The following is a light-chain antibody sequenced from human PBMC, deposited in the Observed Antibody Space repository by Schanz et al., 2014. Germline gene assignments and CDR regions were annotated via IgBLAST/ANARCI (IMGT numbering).Light chain of an antibody. J-gene: IGKJ4*01. V-gene: IGKV3-20*01. Sequence: EVVLTQSPGTLSVSPGERATLSCRASQSVSSTYLGWYQQKPGQAPRLLIYGASSRATGIPERFSGSGSGTDFTLTISSLQPDDFATYYCQHYQQSGSHFFGGGTKVEIK. CDR1: QSVSSTY. CDR3: QHYQQSGSHF. CDR2: GAS.